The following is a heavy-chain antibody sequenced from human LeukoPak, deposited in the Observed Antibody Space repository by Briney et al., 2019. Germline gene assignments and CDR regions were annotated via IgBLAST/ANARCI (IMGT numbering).Heavy chain of an antibody. D-gene: IGHD5-12*01. J-gene: IGHJ4*02. Sequence: GGSLRLSCAASGFTFSSYSTNWVRQAPGKGLEWVSSISSSSSYIYYADSVKGRFTISRDNAKNSLYLQMNSLSAEDTAVYYCARDSLRYSGYDSLDYWGQGTLVTVSS. CDR1: GFTFSSYS. CDR2: ISSSSSYI. CDR3: ARDSLRYSGYDSLDY. V-gene: IGHV3-21*01.